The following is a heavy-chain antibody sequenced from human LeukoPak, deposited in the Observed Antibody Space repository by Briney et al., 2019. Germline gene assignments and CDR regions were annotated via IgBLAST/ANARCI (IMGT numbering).Heavy chain of an antibody. J-gene: IGHJ4*02. V-gene: IGHV3-48*04. CDR2: ISSSGSTI. Sequence: GGSLRLSCAGAGFTFSTYSMNWVRQAPGKGLEWVSYISSSGSTIYYADSVKGRFTISRDNAKNSLYLQMNSLRAEDTAVYYCVRDRIAVAATETSFDYWGQGTLVTVSS. CDR1: GFTFSTYS. D-gene: IGHD6-19*01. CDR3: VRDRIAVAATETSFDY.